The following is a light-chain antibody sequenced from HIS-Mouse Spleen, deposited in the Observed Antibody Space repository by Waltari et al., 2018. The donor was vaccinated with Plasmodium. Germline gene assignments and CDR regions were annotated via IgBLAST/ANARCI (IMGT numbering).Light chain of an antibody. V-gene: IGKV1-33*01. CDR2: GAS. J-gene: IGKJ2*01. CDR1: QDISNY. Sequence: DIQMTQSPSSLSASVGDRVTITCQASQDISNYLNWYQQKPGQAPKLLIYGASNRATGIPSRFSGSGSGTDFTFTISSLQSEDIAAYYCQQYDNRSYTFGHGTKVEIK. CDR3: QQYDNRSYT.